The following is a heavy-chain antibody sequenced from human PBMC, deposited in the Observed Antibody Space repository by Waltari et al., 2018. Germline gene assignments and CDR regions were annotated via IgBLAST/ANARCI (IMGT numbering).Heavy chain of an antibody. Sequence: QMQLQESGPGLVKPWETLSLTCTVPGGSISTSSYYWAWIRQPPGKGLEWIGTIYYNEATQYSSSLKSRVSISVDTFRNQFSLRLTSLTAADTAVYYCAREDRFLSDSSGNWGQGAQVTVSS. J-gene: IGHJ4*02. CDR1: GGSISTSSYY. D-gene: IGHD6-25*01. CDR3: AREDRFLSDSSGN. CDR2: IYYNEAT. V-gene: IGHV4-39*02.